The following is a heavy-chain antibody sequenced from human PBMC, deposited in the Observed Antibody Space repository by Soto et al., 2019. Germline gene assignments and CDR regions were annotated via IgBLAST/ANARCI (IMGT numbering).Heavy chain of an antibody. CDR1: GGSISSGDYY. CDR3: ARSEEDSDYYYYGMDV. J-gene: IGHJ6*02. CDR2: IYYSGST. Sequence: PSETLSLTCTVSGGSISSGDYYWSWIRQPPGKGLEWIGYIYYSGSTYYNPSLKSRVTISVDTSKNQVSLQLNSVTPEDTAVYYCARSEEDSDYYYYGMDVWGQGTTVTVSS. V-gene: IGHV4-30-4*01. D-gene: IGHD2-15*01.